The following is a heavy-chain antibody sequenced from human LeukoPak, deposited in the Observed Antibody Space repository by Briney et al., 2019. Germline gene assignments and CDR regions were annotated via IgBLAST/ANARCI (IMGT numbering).Heavy chain of an antibody. D-gene: IGHD1-26*01. Sequence: PGGSLRLSCAASGFTFSSYGMHWVRQAPGKGLEWVAVISYDGSNKYYADSVKGRFTISRDNSKNTPYLQMNSLRAEDTAVYYCAKVGATTVDGMDVWGQGTTVTVSS. CDR1: GFTFSSYG. V-gene: IGHV3-30*18. CDR2: ISYDGSNK. CDR3: AKVGATTVDGMDV. J-gene: IGHJ6*02.